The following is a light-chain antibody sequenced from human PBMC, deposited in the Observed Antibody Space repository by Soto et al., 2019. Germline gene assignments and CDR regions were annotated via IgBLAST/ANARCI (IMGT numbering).Light chain of an antibody. Sequence: VWTQSAVTLSISPGEIATLSCRASQSFRGLLAWYQQKPGQAPRLLIYDAYNRATGIPPRFSGSGSGTDFTLTISSLEPEDSAVYYCQQRHMWPITFGQGTRLEIK. V-gene: IGKV3-11*01. CDR2: DAY. J-gene: IGKJ5*01. CDR1: QSFRGL. CDR3: QQRHMWPIT.